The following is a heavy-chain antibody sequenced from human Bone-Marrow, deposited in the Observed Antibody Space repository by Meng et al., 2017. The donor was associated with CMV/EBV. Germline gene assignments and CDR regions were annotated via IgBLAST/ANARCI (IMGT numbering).Heavy chain of an antibody. J-gene: IGHJ6*02. CDR3: ATPGDCSSTSCYDYYYYYGMDV. CDR1: GGSVSSGSYY. D-gene: IGHD2-2*01. V-gene: IGHV4-61*01. Sequence: SETLSLTCTVSGGSVSSGSYYWSWIRQPPGKGLEWIGYIYYSGSTNYNPSLKSRVTISVDTSKNQFSLKLSSVTAADTAVYYCATPGDCSSTSCYDYYYYYGMDVWGQGTTVTVSS. CDR2: IYYSGST.